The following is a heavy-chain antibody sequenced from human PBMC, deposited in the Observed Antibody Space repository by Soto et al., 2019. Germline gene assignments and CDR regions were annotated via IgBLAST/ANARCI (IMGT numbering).Heavy chain of an antibody. Sequence: QVQLVQSGAEVKKPGASVKVSCKASGYTFSRYGITWVRQAPGQGLEWMGWISGYSGNTNYAQNLRGRVTMTTETSTSKAYMELRSLRSDDTAVYSCARGGVLLWFGEPLAYWGQGTLVTVSS. CDR2: ISGYSGNT. CDR1: GYTFSRYG. V-gene: IGHV1-18*01. D-gene: IGHD3-10*01. J-gene: IGHJ4*02. CDR3: ARGGVLLWFGEPLAY.